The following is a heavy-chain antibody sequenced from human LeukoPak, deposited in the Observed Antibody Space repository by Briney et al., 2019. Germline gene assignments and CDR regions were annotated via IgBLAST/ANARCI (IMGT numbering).Heavy chain of an antibody. CDR2: INSNSGGT. CDR1: GYTFTGLY. Sequence: ASVKVSCKASGYTFTGLYIHWVPQAPGQGLEWVGWINSNSGGTNYAQKFRGRVTMTRDTSISTAYMELSRLRSDDTAVYYCARGRGRDSRINWFEPWGEGTLVTVSP. D-gene: IGHD3-22*01. CDR3: ARGRGRDSRINWFEP. V-gene: IGHV1-2*02. J-gene: IGHJ5*02.